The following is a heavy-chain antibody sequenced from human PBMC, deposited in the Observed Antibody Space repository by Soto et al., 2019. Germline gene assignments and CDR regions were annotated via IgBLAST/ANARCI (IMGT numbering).Heavy chain of an antibody. D-gene: IGHD6-19*01. Sequence: VQLVESGGGVVQPGRSLRLSCAASGFTFSDYAMHWVRQAPGKGLEWVAVVSHDGRNTHYADSVKGRFTISRDSSKNTVSLEMTSLSAEDTAAYYCAKVGRQWLVTLDLNYWGQGALVTVS. CDR2: VSHDGRNT. V-gene: IGHV3-30*18. J-gene: IGHJ4*02. CDR1: GFTFSDYA. CDR3: AKVGRQWLVTLDLNY.